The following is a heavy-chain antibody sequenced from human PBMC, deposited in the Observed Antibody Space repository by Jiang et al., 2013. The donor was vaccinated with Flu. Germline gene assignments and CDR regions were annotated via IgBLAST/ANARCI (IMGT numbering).Heavy chain of an antibody. V-gene: IGHV7-4-1*02. CDR2: INTNTGNP. D-gene: IGHD3-9*01. J-gene: IGHJ4*02. CDR1: GYTFTNYT. CDR3: ARGATPYYDILTGYFPFDY. Sequence: QSGSELKMPGASVRVSCKASGYTFTNYTLQWMRQAPGQGLEWMGWINTNTGNPTYAQGFTGRFVFSLDTSVSTAYLQISSLKAEDTAVYYCARGATPYYDILTGYFPFDYWGQGTLVTVSS.